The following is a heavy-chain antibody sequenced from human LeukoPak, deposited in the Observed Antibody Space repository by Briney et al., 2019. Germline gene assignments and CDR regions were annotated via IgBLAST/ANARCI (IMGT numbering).Heavy chain of an antibody. D-gene: IGHD3-3*01. Sequence: GGSLRLSCAASGFTFSIYAINWVRQAPGKGLEWVSSISANGGETHYADSVKGRFTISRDNSKNTLYLQINNPRVEDTAVYYCAKRYYDFPLDYWGQGTLVTVSS. V-gene: IGHV3-23*01. CDR1: GFTFSIYA. CDR3: AKRYYDFPLDY. CDR2: ISANGGET. J-gene: IGHJ4*02.